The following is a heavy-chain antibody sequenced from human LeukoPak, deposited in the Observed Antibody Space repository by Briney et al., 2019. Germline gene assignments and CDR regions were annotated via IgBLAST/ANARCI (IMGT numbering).Heavy chain of an antibody. CDR3: ARKPIAVAGTNFFDY. Sequence: SETLSLTCTVSGGSISSSSYYWGWIRQPPGKGLEWIGSIYYSGSTYYNPSLKSRVTISVDTSKNQFSPKLSSVTAADTAVYYCARKPIAVAGTNFFDYWGQGTLVTASS. D-gene: IGHD6-19*01. CDR2: IYYSGST. J-gene: IGHJ4*02. V-gene: IGHV4-39*01. CDR1: GGSISSSSYY.